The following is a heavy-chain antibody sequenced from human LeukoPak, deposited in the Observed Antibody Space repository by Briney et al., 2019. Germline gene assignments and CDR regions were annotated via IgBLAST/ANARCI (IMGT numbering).Heavy chain of an antibody. CDR2: ISGSGGGT. CDR1: RFTFNIYA. CDR3: AKWDENFYYMDV. J-gene: IGHJ6*03. Sequence: GGSLRLSCAASRFTFNIYAMSWARQAPGKGLEWVSSISGSGGGTFYASSVRGRFTISRDNSKHTVFLQMNGLRAEDTAIYYCAKWDENFYYMDVWGQGTTVTVSS. D-gene: IGHD1-26*01. V-gene: IGHV3-23*01.